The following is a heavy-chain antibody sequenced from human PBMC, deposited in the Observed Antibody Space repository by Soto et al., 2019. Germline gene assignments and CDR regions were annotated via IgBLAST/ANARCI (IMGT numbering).Heavy chain of an antibody. Sequence: QVQLVESGGGVVQPGRSLRLSCAASGFTFSSYGMHWVRQAPGKGLEWVAVIWYDGSNKYYADSVKGRFTISRDNSKNTLYLQMNSLRTEDTAVYYCARAYSSSWSAFDYRGQGTLVTVSS. D-gene: IGHD6-13*01. CDR1: GFTFSSYG. CDR2: IWYDGSNK. CDR3: ARAYSSSWSAFDY. J-gene: IGHJ4*02. V-gene: IGHV3-33*01.